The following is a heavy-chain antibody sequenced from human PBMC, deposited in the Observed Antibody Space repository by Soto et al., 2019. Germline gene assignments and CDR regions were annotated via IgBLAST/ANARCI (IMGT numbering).Heavy chain of an antibody. D-gene: IGHD3-22*01. CDR2: ISSSSSYI. CDR3: ARQRGYVSSGYPLYYFDY. Sequence: EVQLVESGGGLVKPGGSLRLSCAASGFTFSSYSMNWVRQAPGKGLKWVSSISSSSSYIYYAESVKGGFTISRDNANNSLFLQIHSLRAEDPAVYYCARQRGYVSSGYPLYYFDYWGQGTLVTVSS. V-gene: IGHV3-21*01. J-gene: IGHJ4*02. CDR1: GFTFSSYS.